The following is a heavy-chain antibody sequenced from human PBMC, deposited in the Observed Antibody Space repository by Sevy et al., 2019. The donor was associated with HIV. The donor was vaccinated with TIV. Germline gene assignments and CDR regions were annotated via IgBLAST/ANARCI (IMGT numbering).Heavy chain of an antibody. CDR1: GYTFTSYG. J-gene: IGHJ6*02. Sequence: ASVKVSCKASGYTFTSYGISWVRQAPGQGLEWMGWISAYNGNTNYAQKLQGRVTMTTDTSTSTAYMELRSLRSDDTAVYYCARDCPTYYYGSGRKSDRMDVWGQGTTVTVSS. CDR3: ARDCPTYYYGSGRKSDRMDV. V-gene: IGHV1-18*01. CDR2: ISAYNGNT. D-gene: IGHD3-10*01.